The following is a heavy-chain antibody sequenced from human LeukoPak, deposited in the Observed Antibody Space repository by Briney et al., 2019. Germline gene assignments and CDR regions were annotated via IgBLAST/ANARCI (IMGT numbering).Heavy chain of an antibody. CDR2: IYYSGST. CDR3: ARARDYYDSSNAFDI. CDR1: GGSIGSYY. D-gene: IGHD3-22*01. J-gene: IGHJ3*02. Sequence: PSQTLSLTCTVSGGSIGSYYWSWIRQPPGKGLEWIGYIYYSGSTKYNPSLKSRVTISVDTSKNQFSLKLSSVTAADTAVYYCARARDYYDSSNAFDIWGQGTMVTVSS. V-gene: IGHV4-59*01.